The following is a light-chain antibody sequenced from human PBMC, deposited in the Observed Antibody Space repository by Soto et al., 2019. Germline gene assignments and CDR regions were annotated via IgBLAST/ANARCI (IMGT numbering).Light chain of an antibody. CDR3: QQYYSYPLT. Sequence: AIRMTQSPSSFSASTGDRVTITFRASQGISSYLAWYQQKPGKAPKLMIYAASTLQSGVPSRFSGSGSWTDFTLTISRLQSEDFETYYCQQYYSYPLTFGQGTKVEIK. V-gene: IGKV1-8*01. CDR1: QGISSY. J-gene: IGKJ1*01. CDR2: AAS.